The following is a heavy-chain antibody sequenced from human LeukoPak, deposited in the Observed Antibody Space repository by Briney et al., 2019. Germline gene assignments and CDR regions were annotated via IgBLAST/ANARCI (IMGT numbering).Heavy chain of an antibody. CDR1: GGSISSYY. J-gene: IGHJ5*02. V-gene: IGHV4-4*07. CDR3: ARGHDTIFGVVTPNWFDP. CDR2: IYTSGST. D-gene: IGHD3-3*01. Sequence: PSETLSLTCTVSGGSISSYYWSWIRQPAGKGLEWIGRIYTSGSTNYNPSLKSRVTISVDTSKNQFSLKLSSVTAADTAVYYCARGHDTIFGVVTPNWFDPWGQGTLVTVSS.